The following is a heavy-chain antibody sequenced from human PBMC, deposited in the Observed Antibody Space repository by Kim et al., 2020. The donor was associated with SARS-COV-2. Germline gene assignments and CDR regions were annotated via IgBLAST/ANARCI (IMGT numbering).Heavy chain of an antibody. V-gene: IGHV4-39*07. Sequence: SETLSLTCTVSGGSISSSSYYWGWIRQPPGKGLEWIGSIYYSGSTYYNPSLKSRVTISVDTSKNQFSLKLSSVTAADTAVYYCARDLSGYSGYEGYYYYGMDVWGQGTTVTVSS. CDR1: GGSISSSSYY. CDR2: IYYSGST. J-gene: IGHJ6*02. D-gene: IGHD5-12*01. CDR3: ARDLSGYSGYEGYYYYGMDV.